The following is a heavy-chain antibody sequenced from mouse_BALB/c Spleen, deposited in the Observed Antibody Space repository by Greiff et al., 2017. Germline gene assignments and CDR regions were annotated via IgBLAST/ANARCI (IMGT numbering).Heavy chain of an antibody. Sequence: VHVKQSGTVLARPGASVKMSCKASGYSFTSYWMHWVKQRPGQGLEWIGSIYPGNSDTSYNQKFKGKAKLTAVTSASTAYMELSSLTNEDSAVYYCPRWRYDKTYWGQGTTLTVSS. V-gene: IGHV1-5*01. J-gene: IGHJ2*01. CDR2: IYPGNSDT. CDR3: PRWRYDKTY. D-gene: IGHD2-12*01. CDR1: GYSFTSYW.